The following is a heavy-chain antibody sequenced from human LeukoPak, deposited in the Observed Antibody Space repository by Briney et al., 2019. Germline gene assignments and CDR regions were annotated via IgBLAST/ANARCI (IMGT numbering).Heavy chain of an antibody. V-gene: IGHV3-23*01. J-gene: IGHJ6*03. CDR2: ISGSGGST. CDR3: ARGALYQYYMDA. D-gene: IGHD2-2*01. Sequence: GGSLRLSCAASGFTFSSYAMSWVRQAPGKGLEWVSAISGSGGSTYYADSVKGRFTISRDNAKNTLYLQMNSLRAEDTAVYYCARGALYQYYMDAWGKGTTVTVSS. CDR1: GFTFSSYA.